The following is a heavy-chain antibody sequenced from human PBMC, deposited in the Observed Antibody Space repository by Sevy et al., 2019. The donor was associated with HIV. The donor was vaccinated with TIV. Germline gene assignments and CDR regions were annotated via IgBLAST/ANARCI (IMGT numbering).Heavy chain of an antibody. Sequence: ASVKVSCKASGYTFTGYFMHWVRQAPGQGLEWMGWINPNNGGTHYGEKFQGRVTMTRDTSISTGYMELSSLRSDDTAVYYCAVGSGSYSNTFDIWGQGTMVTVSS. V-gene: IGHV1-2*02. D-gene: IGHD3-10*01. J-gene: IGHJ3*02. CDR3: AVGSGSYSNTFDI. CDR2: INPNNGGT. CDR1: GYTFTGYF.